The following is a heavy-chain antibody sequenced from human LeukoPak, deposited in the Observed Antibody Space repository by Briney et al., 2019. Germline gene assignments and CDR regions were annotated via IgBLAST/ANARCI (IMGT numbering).Heavy chain of an antibody. Sequence: PSETLSLTCTVSGGSISSSSYYWSWIRQPPGKGLEWIGYIYYSGSTNYNPSLKSRVTISVDTSKNQFSLKLSSVTAADTAVYYCARMDILTGYGYWGQGTLVTVSS. V-gene: IGHV4-61*01. D-gene: IGHD3-9*01. CDR3: ARMDILTGYGY. J-gene: IGHJ4*02. CDR2: IYYSGST. CDR1: GGSISSSSYY.